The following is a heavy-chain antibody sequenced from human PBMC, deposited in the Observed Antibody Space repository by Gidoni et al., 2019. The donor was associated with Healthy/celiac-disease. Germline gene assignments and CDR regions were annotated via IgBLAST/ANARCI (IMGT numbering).Heavy chain of an antibody. Sequence: EVQLVESGGGLVKPGGSLRLSCAASGFTFSSYSMNWVRQAPGKGLEWVSSISSSSSYIYYADSVKGRFTISRDNAKNSLYLQMNSLRAEDTAVYYCARSLRFLEWLSASGMDVWGQGTTVTVSS. CDR1: GFTFSSYS. CDR3: ARSLRFLEWLSASGMDV. J-gene: IGHJ6*02. V-gene: IGHV3-21*01. D-gene: IGHD3-3*01. CDR2: ISSSSSYI.